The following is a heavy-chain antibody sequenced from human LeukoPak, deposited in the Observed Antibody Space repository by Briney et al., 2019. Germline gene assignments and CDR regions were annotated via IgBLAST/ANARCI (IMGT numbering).Heavy chain of an antibody. CDR3: ARGVRIAVAGRDAKAPFF. CDR1: GYTFTSYD. V-gene: IGHV1-8*01. CDR2: MNPNSGNT. D-gene: IGHD6-19*01. Sequence: WASVKVSCKASGYTFTSYDINWVRQATGQGLEWMGWMNPNSGNTGYAQKFQGRVTMTRNTSISTAYMELSSLRSGDTAVYYCARGVRIAVAGRDAKAPFFWGQGTLVTVSS. J-gene: IGHJ4*02.